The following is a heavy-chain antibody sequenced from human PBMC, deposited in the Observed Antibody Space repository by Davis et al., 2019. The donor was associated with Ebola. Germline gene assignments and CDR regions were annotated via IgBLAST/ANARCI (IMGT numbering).Heavy chain of an antibody. CDR3: ASDWGSGGGLDY. V-gene: IGHV4-34*01. CDR1: GGSFSGYY. D-gene: IGHD3-16*01. CDR2: INHSGST. J-gene: IGHJ4*02. Sequence: MPSETLSLTCAVYGGSFSGYYWSWIRQPPGKGLEWIGEINHSGSTNYNPSLKSRVTISVDTSKNQFSLKLTSVTGADTAVYYCASDWGSGGGLDYWGQGTLVTVSS.